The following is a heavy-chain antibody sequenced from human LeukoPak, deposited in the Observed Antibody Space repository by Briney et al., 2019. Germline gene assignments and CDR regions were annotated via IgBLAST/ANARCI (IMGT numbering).Heavy chain of an antibody. Sequence: PGGSLRLSCAASGFTFSGSAMHWVRQASGKGLEWVGRIRSKAKSYATAYAESVKGRFTISRDDSKNTAYLQMNSLKTEDTAVYYCTRLGEYSGSPDDYWGQGTLVTVSS. CDR3: TRLGEYSGSPDDY. V-gene: IGHV3-73*01. CDR2: IRSKAKSYAT. J-gene: IGHJ4*02. D-gene: IGHD1-26*01. CDR1: GFTFSGSA.